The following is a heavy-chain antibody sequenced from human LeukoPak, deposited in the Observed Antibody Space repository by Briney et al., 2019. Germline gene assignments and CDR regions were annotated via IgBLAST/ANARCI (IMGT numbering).Heavy chain of an antibody. CDR3: ARDSSSGWPKYYFDY. D-gene: IGHD6-19*01. J-gene: IGHJ4*02. V-gene: IGHV1-2*02. Sequence: ASVKVSCKASGYTFTGYYMHWVRQAPGQGLEWMGWINPNSGGTNYAQKFQGRVTMTMDTSSSTAYMELSRLRSDDTAVYYCARDSSSGWPKYYFDYWGQGTLVTVSS. CDR2: INPNSGGT. CDR1: GYTFTGYY.